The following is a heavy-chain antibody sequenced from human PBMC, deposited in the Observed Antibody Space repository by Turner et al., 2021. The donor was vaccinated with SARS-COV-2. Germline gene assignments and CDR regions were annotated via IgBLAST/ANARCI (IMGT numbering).Heavy chain of an antibody. CDR2: IIPSLGIG. J-gene: IGHJ1*01. V-gene: IGHV1-69*04. CDR3: ARAMGRGVDVYIEYLQH. CDR1: GGTFSSYA. Sequence: QVQLVQSGAEVVKPGSSVKVSCRASGGTFSSYAISWLRQAPGQGLEWMGRIIPSLGIGTYAQKFQGRVTITADKSTSTAYMELSSLRSEDTAVYYCARAMGRGVDVYIEYLQHWGQGTLVTVSS. D-gene: IGHD3-10*01.